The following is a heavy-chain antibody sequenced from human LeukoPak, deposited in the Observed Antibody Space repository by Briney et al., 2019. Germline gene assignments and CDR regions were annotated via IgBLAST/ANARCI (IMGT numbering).Heavy chain of an antibody. CDR1: GYTLTELS. CDR3: ATYYYGSGSYYKNVNWFDP. V-gene: IGHV1-24*01. CDR2: FDPEDGET. J-gene: IGHJ5*02. D-gene: IGHD3-10*01. Sequence: ASVKVSCKVSGYTLTELSMHWVRQAPGKGLDWMGGFDPEDGETIYAQKFQGRVTMTEDTSTDTAYMELSSLRSEDTAVYYCATYYYGSGSYYKNVNWFDPWGQGTLVTVSS.